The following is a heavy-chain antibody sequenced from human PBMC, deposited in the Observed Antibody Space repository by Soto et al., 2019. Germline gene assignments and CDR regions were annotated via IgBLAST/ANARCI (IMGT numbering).Heavy chain of an antibody. Sequence: GASVKVSCKVSGYTLTELSMHWVRQAPGKGLEWMGGFDPEDGETIYAQKFQGRVTMTEDTSTETAYIELSSLRSEDTAVYYCATGAPGGYSYDSWGQGTLVTVYS. CDR3: ATGAPGGYSYDS. CDR1: GYTLTELS. J-gene: IGHJ4*02. D-gene: IGHD5-18*01. CDR2: FDPEDGET. V-gene: IGHV1-24*01.